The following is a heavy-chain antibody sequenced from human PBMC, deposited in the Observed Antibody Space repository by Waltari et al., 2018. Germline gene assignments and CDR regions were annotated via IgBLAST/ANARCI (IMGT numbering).Heavy chain of an antibody. D-gene: IGHD1-26*01. CDR3: ANSGSYREYYYYYMDV. V-gene: IGHV1-69*05. Sequence: QVQLVQSGAEVKKPGSSVKVSCKASGGTFSSYAISWVRQAPGQGLEWMGGIIPIFGTANYAQKFQGRVTMTTDESTSTAYMELSSLRSEDTAVYYCANSGSYREYYYYYMDVWGKGTTVTVSS. J-gene: IGHJ6*03. CDR2: IIPIFGTA. CDR1: GGTFSSYA.